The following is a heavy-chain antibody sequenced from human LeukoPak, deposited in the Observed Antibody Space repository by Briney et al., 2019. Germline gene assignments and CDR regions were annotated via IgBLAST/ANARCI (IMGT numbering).Heavy chain of an antibody. J-gene: IGHJ4*02. CDR3: AKPHAVVVAAIPFDY. D-gene: IGHD2-15*01. V-gene: IGHV3-30*01. CDR1: GFTFSSYA. Sequence: GGSLRLSCAASGFTFSSYAMHWVRQAPGKGLEWVAVISYDGSNKYYADSVKGRFTISRDNSKNTLYLQMNSLRAEDTAVYYCAKPHAVVVAAIPFDYWGQGTLVTVSS. CDR2: ISYDGSNK.